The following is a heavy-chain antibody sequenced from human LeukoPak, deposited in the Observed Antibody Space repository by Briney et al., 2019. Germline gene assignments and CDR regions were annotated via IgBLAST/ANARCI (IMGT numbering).Heavy chain of an antibody. D-gene: IGHD3-10*01. CDR3: ARGRVWNPYYYGSGSYYPPGEYYYGMDV. CDR2: IYYSGST. V-gene: IGHV4-39*07. CDR1: GGSISSSSYY. J-gene: IGHJ6*02. Sequence: SETLSLTCTVSGGSISSSSYYWGWIRQPPGKGLEWIGSIYYSGSTYYNPSLKSRVTISVDTSKSQFSLKLSSVTAADTAAYYCARGRVWNPYYYGSGSYYPPGEYYYGMDVWGQGTTVTVSS.